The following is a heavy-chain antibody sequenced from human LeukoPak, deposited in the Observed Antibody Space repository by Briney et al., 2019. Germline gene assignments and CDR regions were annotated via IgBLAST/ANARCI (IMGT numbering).Heavy chain of an antibody. Sequence: GGSLRLSCAASGFTFSSYAMSWVRQAPGKGLEWVSAISGSGGSTYYADSVKGRFTISRDNSKNTLYLQMNSLRAEDTAVYYCAKSGVCYGSGSPFDYWGQGTLVTVSS. D-gene: IGHD3-10*01. CDR3: AKSGVCYGSGSPFDY. J-gene: IGHJ4*02. CDR1: GFTFSSYA. V-gene: IGHV3-23*01. CDR2: ISGSGGST.